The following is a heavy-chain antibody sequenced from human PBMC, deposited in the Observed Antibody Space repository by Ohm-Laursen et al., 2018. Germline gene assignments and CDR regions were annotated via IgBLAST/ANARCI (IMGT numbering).Heavy chain of an antibody. J-gene: IGHJ4*02. CDR2: ISGSGAST. CDR3: ARVLGSYDYGDY. V-gene: IGHV3-23*01. CDR1: GLTFRTYA. Sequence: SLRLSCAASGLTFRTYAMSWVRQTPGKGLEWVSAISGSGASTYYADSVKGRFTISRDNAKNSLFLQMDSLRAEDTAIYYCARVLGSYDYGDYWGQGTPVTVSS. D-gene: IGHD3-16*01.